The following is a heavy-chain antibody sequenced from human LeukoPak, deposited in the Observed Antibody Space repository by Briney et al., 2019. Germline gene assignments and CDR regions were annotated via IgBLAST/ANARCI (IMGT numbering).Heavy chain of an antibody. V-gene: IGHV4-59*11. D-gene: IGHD3-10*01. CDR2: IYYSGST. CDR1: GGSTSPLY. Sequence: SETLSLTCTVSGGSTSPLYWGWIRQAPGKGLEFIGYIYYSGSTNFNPSLKSRVTLSVDTSKSQISLKLTSVTAADTAVYYCARGGVAAKYYFDFWGQGTLVTVSS. CDR3: ARGGVAAKYYFDF. J-gene: IGHJ4*02.